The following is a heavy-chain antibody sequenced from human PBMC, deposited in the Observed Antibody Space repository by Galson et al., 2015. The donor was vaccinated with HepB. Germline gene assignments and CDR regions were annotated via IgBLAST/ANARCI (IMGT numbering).Heavy chain of an antibody. J-gene: IGHJ5*02. D-gene: IGHD2-2*01. CDR3: ASTPPKDIVVVPAAMDWFDP. V-gene: IGHV1-69*10. CDR2: IIPILGIA. CDR1: GGTFSSYA. Sequence: SVKVSCKASGGTFSSYAISWVRQAPGQGLEWMGGIIPILGIANYAQKFQGRVTITADKSTSTAYMELSSLGSEDTAVYYCASTPPKDIVVVPAAMDWFDPWGQGTLVTVSS.